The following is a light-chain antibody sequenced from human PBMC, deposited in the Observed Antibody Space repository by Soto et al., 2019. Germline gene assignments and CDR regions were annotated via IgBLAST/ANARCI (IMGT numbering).Light chain of an antibody. J-gene: IGLJ2*01. CDR1: SSDVGGYNY. CDR2: DVS. CDR3: SSYISSDAFE. V-gene: IGLV2-14*01. Sequence: QSALTQPASVSGSPGQSITISCTGTSSDVGGYNYVSWYQQHPGKAPKLIIYDVSRRPSGVSNRCSGSKSGNTASLTISGVQAEDEDDDYCSSYISSDAFEFGGGTKVTVL.